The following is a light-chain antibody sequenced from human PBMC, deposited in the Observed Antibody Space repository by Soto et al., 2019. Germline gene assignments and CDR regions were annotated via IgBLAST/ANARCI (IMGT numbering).Light chain of an antibody. CDR3: SSYTSSSTHRV. CDR2: GVV. V-gene: IGLV2-11*01. CDR1: GNDVGAYNY. Sequence: QSVLTQPRSVSGSPGQSVTISCTGTGNDVGAYNYVSWYQQHPGRPPKLLIYGVVRWPSGVPDRFSGSKSGNTASLTISGLQAEDEADYFCSSYTSSSTHRVFGTGTKVTVL. J-gene: IGLJ1*01.